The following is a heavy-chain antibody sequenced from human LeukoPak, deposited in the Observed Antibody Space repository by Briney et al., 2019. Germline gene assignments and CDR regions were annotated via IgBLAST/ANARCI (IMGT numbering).Heavy chain of an antibody. D-gene: IGHD4-11*01. CDR1: GGTFISYA. Sequence: SVKVSCKAAGGTFISYAISWVRQAPGQGLEWMGRIIPIFGTANYAQKFQGRVTITTDESTSTAYMEPSSLRSEDTAVYYCARDVSDYSILDYMDGWGKGTTVTVSS. CDR2: IIPIFGTA. CDR3: ARDVSDYSILDYMDG. V-gene: IGHV1-69*05. J-gene: IGHJ6*03.